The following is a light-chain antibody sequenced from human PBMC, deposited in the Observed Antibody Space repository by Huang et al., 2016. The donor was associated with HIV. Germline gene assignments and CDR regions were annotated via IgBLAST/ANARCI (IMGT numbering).Light chain of an antibody. CDR2: GAS. Sequence: VMTQSPASLSASPGARVTLSCRASQGVRTNLAWDQQKPGQAPTLLMVGASTRATGTPPRVSGSGSGTDFTLTITSLQSSDSAIYYCQQYNDWPPLTFGGGTKVEI. V-gene: IGKV3D-15*01. CDR3: QQYNDWPPLT. J-gene: IGKJ4*01. CDR1: QGVRTN.